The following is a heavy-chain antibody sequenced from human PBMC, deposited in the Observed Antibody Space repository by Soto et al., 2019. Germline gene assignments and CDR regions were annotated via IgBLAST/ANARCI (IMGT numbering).Heavy chain of an antibody. CDR2: IYQSGSP. D-gene: IGHD1-26*01. Sequence: SETLSLTCAVSGGSISSYNWWTWVRQSPGKGLEWIGEIYQSGSPNYNPSLKSRVTISTDKSKNQFYLNLRSVTAADAAVYYCARGPGYSDYYLSPMHVWGQGTTVTVSS. CDR3: ARGPGYSDYYLSPMHV. V-gene: IGHV4-4*02. J-gene: IGHJ6*02. CDR1: GGSISSYNW.